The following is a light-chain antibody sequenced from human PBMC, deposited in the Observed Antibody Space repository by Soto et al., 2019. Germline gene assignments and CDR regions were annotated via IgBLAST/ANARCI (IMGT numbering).Light chain of an antibody. CDR3: QSYDSSLSGFYV. V-gene: IGLV1-40*01. Sequence: QSVLTQPPSVAGAPGQRVTISCTRSSSNIGAGYDVHWYQQLPGTAPKLLIYGNSNRPSGVPDRFSGSKSGTSASLAITALQAEDEADYYCQSYDSSLSGFYVFGTGTKVTVL. CDR1: SSNIGAGYD. CDR2: GNS. J-gene: IGLJ1*01.